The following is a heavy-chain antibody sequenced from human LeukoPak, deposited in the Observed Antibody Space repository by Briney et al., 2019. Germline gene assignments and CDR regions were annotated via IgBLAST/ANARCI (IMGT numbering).Heavy chain of an antibody. Sequence: SETLSLTCAVYGGSLSTYYWSWIRQSPGKGLEWIAEINHRGDTNYNPSVKSRVTISVDTSKIQFSLKVSSLTAADTAVYYCARGPTISETGYFDFWGQGTLVTVSS. J-gene: IGHJ4*03. CDR3: ARGPTISETGYFDF. CDR2: INHRGDT. CDR1: GGSLSTYY. V-gene: IGHV4-34*01. D-gene: IGHD1-1*01.